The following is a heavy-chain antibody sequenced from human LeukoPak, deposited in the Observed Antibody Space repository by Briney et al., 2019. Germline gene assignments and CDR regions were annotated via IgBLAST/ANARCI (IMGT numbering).Heavy chain of an antibody. Sequence: PGGSLRLSCAASGFTFSNAWMSWVRQAPGKGLEWVGCIKSKTDGGTTDYAAPVKGRFTISRDASKNTLYLQMNSLKTEDTAVYYCTTYGLYGGNSIDYWGQGTLVTVSS. CDR3: TTYGLYGGNSIDY. CDR2: IKSKTDGGTT. D-gene: IGHD4-23*01. CDR1: GFTFSNAW. J-gene: IGHJ4*02. V-gene: IGHV3-15*01.